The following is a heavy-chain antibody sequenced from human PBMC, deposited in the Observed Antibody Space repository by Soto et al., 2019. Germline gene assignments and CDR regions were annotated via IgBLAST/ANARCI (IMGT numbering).Heavy chain of an antibody. D-gene: IGHD5-18*01. CDR2: INPNSGGT. J-gene: IGHJ4*02. CDR1: GYTFTGYY. V-gene: IGHV1-2*02. CDR3: ARVRPDTAMVTAWHY. Sequence: ASVKVSCKASGYTFTGYYMHWVRQAPGQGLEWMGWINPNSGGTNYAQKVQGRVTMTRDTSISTAYMELSRLRSDDTAVYYCARVRPDTAMVTAWHYWGQGTLVTVSS.